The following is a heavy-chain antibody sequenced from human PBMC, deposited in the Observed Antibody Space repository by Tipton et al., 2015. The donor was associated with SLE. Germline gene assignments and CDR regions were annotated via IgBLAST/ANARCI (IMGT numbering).Heavy chain of an antibody. CDR1: GFTFSSYW. Sequence: GSLRLSCAASGFTFSSYWMHWVRQAPGKGLVWVSRINGDGSSTTYADSVKGRFTISRDNAKNTQYLQMNSLRVEDTAVYYCATTDYYDILTVVGDYWGQGTLVTVSS. CDR2: INGDGSST. V-gene: IGHV3-74*01. J-gene: IGHJ4*02. D-gene: IGHD3-9*01. CDR3: ATTDYYDILTVVGDY.